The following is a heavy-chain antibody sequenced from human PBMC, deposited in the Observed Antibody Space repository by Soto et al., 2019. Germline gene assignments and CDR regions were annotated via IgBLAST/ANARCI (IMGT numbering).Heavy chain of an antibody. CDR3: ARDYTGATKGGMDV. J-gene: IGHJ6*02. CDR1: GFTFSSYG. D-gene: IGHD5-12*01. CDR2: IWHEGINK. Sequence: SLXLSCAASGFTFSSYGMHWVRQAAGKGLEWVEVIWHEGINKYYADSVKGRLPIPRDNSKNTLYLQMNSLSPEDRVLYYCARDYTGATKGGMDVWGQGPTVTVSS. V-gene: IGHV3-33*01.